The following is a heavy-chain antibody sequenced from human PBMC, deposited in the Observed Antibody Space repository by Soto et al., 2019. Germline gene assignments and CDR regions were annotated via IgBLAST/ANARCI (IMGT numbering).Heavy chain of an antibody. Sequence: GGSLRLSCAASGVSFNSYDLHCVRQAPGKGPDWVALTSYDGNNTYYSDSVRGRFTIPKDNATDTLYLQMHSLRSEDTAIYYCARNSRYCSDGNRHAWGQATQVTVTS. V-gene: IGHV3-30*03. CDR3: ARNSRYCSDGNRHA. CDR1: GVSFNSYD. D-gene: IGHD2-15*01. CDR2: TSYDGNNT. J-gene: IGHJ5*02.